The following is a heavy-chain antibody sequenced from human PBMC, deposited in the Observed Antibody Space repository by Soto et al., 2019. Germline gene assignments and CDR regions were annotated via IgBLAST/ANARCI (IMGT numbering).Heavy chain of an antibody. D-gene: IGHD6-19*01. CDR2: INTLSSAI. Sequence: GGSLRLSCAGSGFTFRDYYMTWIRQAPGKGLEWVSYINTLSSAIYYADSVKGRFTISRDNAKNSLYLQMNSLRAEDTAVYYCARRLQWQLRPLDSWGRGTLVTVSS. V-gene: IGHV3-11*01. CDR1: GFTFRDYY. CDR3: ARRLQWQLRPLDS. J-gene: IGHJ4*02.